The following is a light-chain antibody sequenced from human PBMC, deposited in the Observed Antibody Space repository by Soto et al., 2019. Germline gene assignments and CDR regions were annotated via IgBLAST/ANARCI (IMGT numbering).Light chain of an antibody. V-gene: IGLV4-60*02. Sequence: QPVLTQSSSASVSLGSSVKLTCTLSSGHSTYIIAWHQQQPGKAPRYLMKLEGSGSYNKGSGIPDRFSGSSSGADRYLTISSLQFEDEADYYCETWDTNVVVFGGGTKLTVL. CDR1: SGHSTYI. CDR2: LEGSGSY. CDR3: ETWDTNVVV. J-gene: IGLJ2*01.